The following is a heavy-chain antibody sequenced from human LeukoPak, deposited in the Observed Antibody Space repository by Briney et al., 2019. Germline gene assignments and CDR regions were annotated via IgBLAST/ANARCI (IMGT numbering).Heavy chain of an antibody. J-gene: IGHJ3*02. CDR1: GYSFTSYW. CDR2: IYPGDSDT. Sequence: GESLKISCKGSGYSFTSYWIGWVRQMPGKGLEWMGIIYPGDSDTRYSPSFQGQVTISADKSISTAYLQWSSLKASDTATYYCARQGTTRRSGHDAFDIWGQGTMVTVSS. CDR3: ARQGTTRRSGHDAFDI. D-gene: IGHD1/OR15-1a*01. V-gene: IGHV5-51*01.